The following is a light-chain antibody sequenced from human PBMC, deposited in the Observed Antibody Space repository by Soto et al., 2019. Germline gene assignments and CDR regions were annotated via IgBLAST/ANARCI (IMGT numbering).Light chain of an antibody. Sequence: QSALTQPASVSGSPGQSITISCTGTSSDVGGYNYASWYQQHPGKAPKLMIYDVNNRPSGVSNRFSGSKSGNTASLTISGLQAEDEADYYCCSYTSSSTLVLGGGTKLTVL. CDR1: SSDVGGYNY. V-gene: IGLV2-14*01. CDR2: DVN. CDR3: CSYTSSSTLV. J-gene: IGLJ2*01.